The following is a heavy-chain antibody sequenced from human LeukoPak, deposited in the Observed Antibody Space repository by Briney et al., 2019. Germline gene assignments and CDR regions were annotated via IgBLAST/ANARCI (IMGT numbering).Heavy chain of an antibody. Sequence: ASVKVSCKASGYTFTSYYMHWVRQAPGQGLEWMGWINPNSGGTKYAQKFQGRVTMTRDTSISTIYMELTRLRSDDTAVYYCASSEGYTDAFQIWGQGTMVTVSS. D-gene: IGHD2-2*02. CDR3: ASSEGYTDAFQI. CDR2: INPNSGGT. V-gene: IGHV1-2*02. CDR1: GYTFTSYY. J-gene: IGHJ3*02.